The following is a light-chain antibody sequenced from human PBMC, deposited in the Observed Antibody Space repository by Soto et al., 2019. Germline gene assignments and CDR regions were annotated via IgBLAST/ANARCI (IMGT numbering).Light chain of an antibody. CDR2: GAS. CDR3: QHYGSSLWT. Sequence: EIVLTQSPGTLSVSPGERATLSCRASQSVSSSYLAWYQQKPGQAPRLLIYGASSRATGIPDRFSGSGSGKDLTLTISRLEPEDFAVYYCQHYGSSLWTFGQGTKVEIK. V-gene: IGKV3-20*01. CDR1: QSVSSSY. J-gene: IGKJ1*01.